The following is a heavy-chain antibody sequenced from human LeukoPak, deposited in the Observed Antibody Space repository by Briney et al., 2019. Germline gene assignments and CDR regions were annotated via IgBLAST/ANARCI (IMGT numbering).Heavy chain of an antibody. CDR1: GGSFSGYY. V-gene: IGHV4-34*01. J-gene: IGHJ4*02. Sequence: SETLSLTCAVYGGSFSGYYWNWIRQPPGKRLEWIGETNHSGSTNSNPSLKSRVTISVDMSKNQFSLKLSSVTAADTAVYFCARMMSGSYSYFDYWGQGTLVTVSS. D-gene: IGHD1-26*01. CDR2: TNHSGST. CDR3: ARMMSGSYSYFDY.